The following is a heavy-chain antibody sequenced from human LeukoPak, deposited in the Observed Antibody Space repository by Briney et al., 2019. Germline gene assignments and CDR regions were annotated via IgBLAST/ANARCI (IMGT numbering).Heavy chain of an antibody. Sequence: SETLSLTCTVSGRSISSGGYYWTWIRQPPGKGLEWIGYIYHSGSTYYNPSLKSRVTISVDRSKNQFSLKLSSVTAADTAVYYCAREVDGGYDMGDYFDYWGQGTLVTVSS. CDR3: AREVDGGYDMGDYFDY. CDR2: IYHSGST. J-gene: IGHJ4*02. D-gene: IGHD5-12*01. V-gene: IGHV4-30-2*01. CDR1: GRSISSGGYY.